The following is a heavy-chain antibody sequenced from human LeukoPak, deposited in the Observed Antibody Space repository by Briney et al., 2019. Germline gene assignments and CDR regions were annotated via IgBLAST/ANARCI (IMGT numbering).Heavy chain of an antibody. CDR3: AKLGWWELPLEEDYYYGMDV. V-gene: IGHV3-30*18. CDR2: ISYDGSNK. J-gene: IGHJ6*02. Sequence: GRSLRLSCAASGFTFSIYGMHWVRQAPGKGLEWVAVISYDGSNKYYADSVKGRFTISRDNSKNTLYLQMNSLRAEDTAVYYCAKLGWWELPLEEDYYYGMDVWGQGTTVTVSS. D-gene: IGHD1-26*01. CDR1: GFTFSIYG.